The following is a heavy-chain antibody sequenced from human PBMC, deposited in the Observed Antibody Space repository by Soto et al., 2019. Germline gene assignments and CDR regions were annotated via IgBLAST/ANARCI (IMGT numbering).Heavy chain of an antibody. V-gene: IGHV3-15*01. CDR2: IKSKSDGGAT. D-gene: IGHD1-20*01. Sequence: ESGGGLVKPGGSLRLSCAASGFTFSNAWMNWVRQAPGKGLEWVGRIKSKSDGGATDYAAPVKGRFTVSRDDSENTQYLQMNSLKTEDTAVYFCTTSLYGSNWRVDYWGQGTLVTVSS. CDR3: TTSLYGSNWRVDY. J-gene: IGHJ4*02. CDR1: GFTFSNAW.